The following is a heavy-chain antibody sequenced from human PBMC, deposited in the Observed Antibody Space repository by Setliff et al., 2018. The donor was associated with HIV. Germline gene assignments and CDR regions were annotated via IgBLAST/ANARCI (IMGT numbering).Heavy chain of an antibody. Sequence: GGSLRLSCAASGFTFSSYSMNWVRQAPGKGLEWVSYISSSSSYIYYADSLKGRFTISRDNAKNSLYLQMNSLRAEDTAVYYCARYRAAAVTWYFDLWGRGTLVTVSS. CDR1: GFTFSSYS. D-gene: IGHD6-13*01. V-gene: IGHV3-21*05. CDR3: ARYRAAAVTWYFDL. CDR2: ISSSSSYI. J-gene: IGHJ2*01.